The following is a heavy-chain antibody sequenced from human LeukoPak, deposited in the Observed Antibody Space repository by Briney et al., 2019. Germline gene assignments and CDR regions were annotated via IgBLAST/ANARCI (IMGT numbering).Heavy chain of an antibody. CDR3: ARHGGYYYDSSGYAQPTIAQYYFDY. J-gene: IGHJ4*02. Sequence: KPSETLSLTCTVSGGSISSSSYYWGWIRQPPGKGLEWIGSIYYSGSTYYNPSLKSRVTISVDTSKNQFSLKLSSVTAADTAVYYCARHGGYYYDSSGYAQPTIAQYYFDYWGQGTLVTVSS. V-gene: IGHV4-39*07. D-gene: IGHD3-22*01. CDR1: GGSISSSSYY. CDR2: IYYSGST.